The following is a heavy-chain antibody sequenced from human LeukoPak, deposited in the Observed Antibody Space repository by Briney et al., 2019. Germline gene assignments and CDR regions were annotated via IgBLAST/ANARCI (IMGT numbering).Heavy chain of an antibody. CDR1: GYTFSSCW. V-gene: IGHV5-51*01. Sequence: GESLKISCKGSGYTFSSCWIGRVRQMPGKGLEWMGIIYPGDSDTRYSPSLQGQVTISVDTSIGTAYLQWSSLKASDTAIYYCARQNDFRLDYWGQGTLVTVSS. CDR3: ARQNDFRLDY. J-gene: IGHJ4*02. D-gene: IGHD3-3*01. CDR2: IYPGDSDT.